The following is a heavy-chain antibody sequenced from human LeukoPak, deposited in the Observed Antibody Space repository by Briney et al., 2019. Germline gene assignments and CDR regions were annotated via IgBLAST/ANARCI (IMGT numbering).Heavy chain of an antibody. Sequence: SETLSLTCAVSGYSISSGYYWGWIRQPPGKGPEGIGSIYHSGSTYYNPSLKSRVTISVDTFKNQFSLELSSVTAADTAVYYCARRRVTDYSYAFDIWGQGTMVTVSS. CDR3: ARRRVTDYSYAFDI. CDR1: GYSISSGYY. V-gene: IGHV4-38-2*01. J-gene: IGHJ3*02. CDR2: IYHSGST. D-gene: IGHD2-21*02.